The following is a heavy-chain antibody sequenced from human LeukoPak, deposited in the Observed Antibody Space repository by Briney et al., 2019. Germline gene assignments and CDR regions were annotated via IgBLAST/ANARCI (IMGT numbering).Heavy chain of an antibody. CDR1: GGSISSYY. CDR2: IYYSGTT. Sequence: SETLSLTCTVSGGSISSYYWSWIRQPPGKGLEWIGYIYYSGTTNYNPSLKSRVTLSVDTSKNQFSLKLSSVTAADTAVYYCARDSSGYYHWFDPWGQGTLVTVSS. J-gene: IGHJ5*02. V-gene: IGHV4-59*01. CDR3: ARDSSGYYHWFDP. D-gene: IGHD3-22*01.